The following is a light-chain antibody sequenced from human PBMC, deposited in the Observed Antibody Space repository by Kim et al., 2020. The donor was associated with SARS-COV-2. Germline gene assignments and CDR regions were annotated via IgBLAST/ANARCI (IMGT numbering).Light chain of an antibody. J-gene: IGLJ2*01. CDR1: RLGDKF. V-gene: IGLV3-1*01. Sequence: LSPGQTARITCSGHRLGDKFVFWYQQKPGHSPVVVIYQDTKRPSGIPERFSGSNSGNTATLTISETQAMDEADYYCQVWDSTTTVFGGGTQLTVL. CDR2: QDT. CDR3: QVWDSTTTV.